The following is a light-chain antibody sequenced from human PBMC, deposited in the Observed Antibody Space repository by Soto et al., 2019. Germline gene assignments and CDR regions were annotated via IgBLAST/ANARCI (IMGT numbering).Light chain of an antibody. J-gene: IGLJ2*01. Sequence: YCNGNSSDVGTYKYVSWYQHHPGKAPKLMIYDVSNRPSGVSNRFSGSKSGNTASLIISGLQTEDEADYYCSSYTTSSTLVFGGGTKVTVL. CDR3: SSYTTSSTLV. V-gene: IGLV2-14*03. CDR1: SSDVGTYKY. CDR2: DVS.